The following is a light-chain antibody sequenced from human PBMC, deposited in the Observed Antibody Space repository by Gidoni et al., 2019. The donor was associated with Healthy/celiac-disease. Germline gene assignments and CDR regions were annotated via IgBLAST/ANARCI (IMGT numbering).Light chain of an antibody. J-gene: IGKJ1*01. V-gene: IGKV1-39*01. CDR1: QSISSY. CDR2: AAS. CDR3: QQSYSTFTWT. Sequence: DIQLTQSPSSLSASVGDRVTITCRASQSISSYLNWYQQKPGKAPKLLIYAASSLQSGVPSRFSGSGSGTDFTLTISSLKPEDFATYYCQQSYSTFTWTFGQGTKVEIK.